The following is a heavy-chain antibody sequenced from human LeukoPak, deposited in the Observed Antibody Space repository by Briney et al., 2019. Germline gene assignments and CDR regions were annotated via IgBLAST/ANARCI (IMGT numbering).Heavy chain of an antibody. CDR2: INAGNGNA. D-gene: IGHD3-3*02. CDR1: GYTFTSYA. V-gene: IGHV1-3*01. Sequence: GASVKVSCKASGYTFTSYAMHWVRQAPGQRLEWMGWINAGNGNAKYSQKFQGRVTITRDTSASTAYMELSSLRSEDTAVYYCAIIFLYDAFDIWGQGTMVTVSS. CDR3: AIIFLYDAFDI. J-gene: IGHJ3*02.